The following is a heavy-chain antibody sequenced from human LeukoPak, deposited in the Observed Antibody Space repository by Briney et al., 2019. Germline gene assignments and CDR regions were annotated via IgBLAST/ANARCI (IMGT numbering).Heavy chain of an antibody. CDR3: ARDIPSGFYTPDY. CDR1: GFTFSDYW. D-gene: IGHD5-12*01. J-gene: IGHJ4*02. V-gene: IGHV3-7*01. Sequence: GGSLRLSCVASGFTFSDYWMSWVRQAPGMGLEWVANIETDGDEKNYVDSVKGRFTISRDNARNSLYLQMSSLRVEDAAVYYCARDIPSGFYTPDYWGRGTLVTVSS. CDR2: IETDGDEK.